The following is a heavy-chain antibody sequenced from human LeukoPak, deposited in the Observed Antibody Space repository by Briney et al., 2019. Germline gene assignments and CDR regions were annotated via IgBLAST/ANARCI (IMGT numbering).Heavy chain of an antibody. CDR3: ARDESGWFSN. Sequence: GGSLRLSCAASGFTFSSYSMNWVRQAPGKGLEWVSIISGSGDSTYYANSVKGRFTISRDNSKNTLYLQMSSLSAEDTAVYYCARDESGWFSNWGQGTLVTVSS. J-gene: IGHJ4*02. CDR2: ISGSGDST. CDR1: GFTFSSYS. D-gene: IGHD6-19*01. V-gene: IGHV3-23*01.